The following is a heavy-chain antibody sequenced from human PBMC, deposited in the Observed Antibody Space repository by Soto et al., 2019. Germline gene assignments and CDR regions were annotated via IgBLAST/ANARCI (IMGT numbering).Heavy chain of an antibody. CDR3: AKPGRDIVVVVAASGPFDY. J-gene: IGHJ4*02. V-gene: IGHV3-30*18. Sequence: GESLKISCAASGFTFSSYGMHWVRQAPGKGLEWVAVISYDGSNKYYADSVKGRFTISRDNSKNTLYLQMNSLRAEDTAVYYCAKPGRDIVVVVAASGPFDYWGQGTLVTVSS. CDR2: ISYDGSNK. CDR1: GFTFSSYG. D-gene: IGHD2-15*01.